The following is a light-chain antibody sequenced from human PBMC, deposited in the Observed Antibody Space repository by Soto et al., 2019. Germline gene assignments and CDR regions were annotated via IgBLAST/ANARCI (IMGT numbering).Light chain of an antibody. J-gene: IGLJ1*01. CDR1: SNDVGGYNY. CDR3: SSYAGSSYV. V-gene: IGLV2-8*01. Sequence: QSVLTQPPSASGSPGQSVTISCTGTSNDVGGYNYVSWYQQHPGKAPKLMIYEVSKRPSGVPDRFSGSKSGNTASLTVSGLQAEDEAEYYCSSYAGSSYVFGTGTKVTVL. CDR2: EVS.